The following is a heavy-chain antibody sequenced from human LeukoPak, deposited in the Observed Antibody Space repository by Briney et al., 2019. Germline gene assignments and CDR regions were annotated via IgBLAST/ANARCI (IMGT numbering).Heavy chain of an antibody. CDR1: GGSISKSTYY. CDR3: ARGGISMVPTDY. V-gene: IGHV4-39*07. Sequence: PSETLSLTCSVSGGSISKSTYYWGWIRQPPGKGLEWIGIFYYSGSTYYSPSLKSRVTISIDTSKNQFSLKLNSVTAADTAVYYCARGGISMVPTDYWGQGTPVTVSS. D-gene: IGHD3-10*01. J-gene: IGHJ4*02. CDR2: FYYSGST.